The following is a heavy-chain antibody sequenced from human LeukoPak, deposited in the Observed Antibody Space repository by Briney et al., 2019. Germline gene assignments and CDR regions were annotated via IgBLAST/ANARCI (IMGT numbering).Heavy chain of an antibody. J-gene: IGHJ4*02. CDR1: GFTFSSFW. CDR3: ARAEENYDSSGYYSWSLDS. Sequence: GSLRLSCAASGFTFSSFWMHWVRQVPGKGLVWVSRINSDGTTTNYADSVKGRFTISRDNAKNTVFLQMNSLRTEDTAVYYCARAEENYDSSGYYSWSLDSWGQGTLVSVSS. D-gene: IGHD3-22*01. CDR2: INSDGTTT. V-gene: IGHV3-74*01.